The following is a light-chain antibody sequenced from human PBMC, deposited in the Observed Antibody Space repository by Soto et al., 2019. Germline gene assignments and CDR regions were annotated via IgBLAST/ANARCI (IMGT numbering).Light chain of an antibody. V-gene: IGLV2-14*01. J-gene: IGLJ1*01. Sequence: QSALAQPASVSGSPGQSITISCTGTSSDVGDYNYVSWYQQHPGKAPKLIIFEVSDRPSGVSNRFSGSKSGNTASLTISGLQAEDEADYYCVSYTSIITFYVFGTGTKSPS. CDR2: EVS. CDR1: SSDVGDYNY. CDR3: VSYTSIITFYV.